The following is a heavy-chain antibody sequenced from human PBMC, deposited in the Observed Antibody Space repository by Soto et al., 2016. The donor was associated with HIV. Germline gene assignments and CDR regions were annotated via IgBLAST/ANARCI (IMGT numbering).Heavy chain of an antibody. CDR2: INHSGNT. CDR1: GGSFSGYY. V-gene: IGHV4-34*01. D-gene: IGHD3-22*01. Sequence: QVQLQQWGAGLLKPSETLSLTCAVYGGSFSGYYWTWIRQPPGKGLEWIGEINHSGNTNNNPSLKSRLTISVDTSKNQFSLKLSSVTAADTAVYYCARRGXSSGNYYRSWYFDLWGLAPRYCLV. J-gene: IGHJ2*01. CDR3: ARRGXSSGNYYRSWYFDL.